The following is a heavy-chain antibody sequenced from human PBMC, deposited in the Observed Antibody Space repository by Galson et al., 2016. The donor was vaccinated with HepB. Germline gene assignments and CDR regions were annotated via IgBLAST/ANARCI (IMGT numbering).Heavy chain of an antibody. CDR1: GASITNDKSF. J-gene: IGHJ5*02. D-gene: IGHD1-26*01. Sequence: LSLTCTVSGASITNDKSFWGWLRQPPGKGLEWIGSISYSGLTNYNPSLQSRVSISVDTSKDHFSLELKSVTAADTAVYFCARLTWEVLGWFDTWGLGTLVTVSS. CDR3: ARLTWEVLGWFDT. V-gene: IGHV4-39*02. CDR2: ISYSGLT.